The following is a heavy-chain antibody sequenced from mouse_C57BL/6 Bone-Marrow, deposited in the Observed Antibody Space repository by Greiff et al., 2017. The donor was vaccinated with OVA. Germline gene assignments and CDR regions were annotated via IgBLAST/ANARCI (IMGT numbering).Heavy chain of an antibody. D-gene: IGHD2-5*01. CDR1: GYTFTSYG. J-gene: IGHJ3*01. V-gene: IGHV1-81*01. CDR2: IYPRSGNT. CDR3: ARRGHYYSNYGGDAY. Sequence: QVQLQQSGAELARPGASVKLSCKASGYTFTSYGISWVKQRTGQGLEWIGEIYPRSGNTYYNEKFKGKATLTADKSSSTAYMELRSLTSEDSAVCFCARRGHYYSNYGGDAYWGQGTLVTVSA.